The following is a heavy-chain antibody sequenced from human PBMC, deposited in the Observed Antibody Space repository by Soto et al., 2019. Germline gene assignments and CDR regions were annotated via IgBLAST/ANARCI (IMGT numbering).Heavy chain of an antibody. J-gene: IGHJ4*02. CDR2: IYYSGST. CDR1: GGSISSYY. V-gene: IGHV4-59*12. D-gene: IGHD2-21*02. CDR3: ARALTYCGGDCRHFDY. Sequence: SETLSLTCTVSGGSISSYYWSWIRQPPGKGLEWIGYIYYSGSTNYNPSLKSRVTISVDTSKNQFSLKLSSVTAADTAVYYCARALTYCGGDCRHFDYWGQGTLVTVSS.